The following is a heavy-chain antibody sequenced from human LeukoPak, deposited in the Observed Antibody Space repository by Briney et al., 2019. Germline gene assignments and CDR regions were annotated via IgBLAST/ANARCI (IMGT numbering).Heavy chain of an antibody. Sequence: SETLSLTCTVSGGSISSSSYYWGWIRQPPGKGLEWIGEINHSGSTNYNPSLKSRVTISVDTSKNQFSLKLSSVTAADTAVYYCARLRQQLAIYYYYYMDVWGKGTTVTVSS. J-gene: IGHJ6*03. CDR1: GGSISSSSYY. D-gene: IGHD6-13*01. V-gene: IGHV4-39*07. CDR2: INHSGST. CDR3: ARLRQQLAIYYYYYMDV.